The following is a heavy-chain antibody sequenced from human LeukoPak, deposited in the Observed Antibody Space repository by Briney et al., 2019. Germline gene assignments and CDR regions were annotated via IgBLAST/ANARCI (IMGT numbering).Heavy chain of an antibody. CDR3: ARDRSDYDILTGYSLYYFDY. V-gene: IGHV1-24*01. CDR2: FDPEDGET. CDR1: GYTLTELS. J-gene: IGHJ4*02. Sequence: ASVKVSCKVSGYTLTELSMQWVREAPGKGLEWMEGFDPEDGETIYAQKFQGRVTMTEDTSTDTAYMELSSLRSEDTAVYYCARDRSDYDILTGYSLYYFDYWGQGTLVTVSS. D-gene: IGHD3-9*01.